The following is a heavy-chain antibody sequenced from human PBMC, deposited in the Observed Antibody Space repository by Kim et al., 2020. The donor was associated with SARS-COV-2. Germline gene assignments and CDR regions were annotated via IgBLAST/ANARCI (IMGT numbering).Heavy chain of an antibody. CDR2: ISGSGGST. Sequence: RGSLRLSCAASGFTFSSYAMSWVRQAPGKGLEWVSAISGSGGSTYYADSVKGRFTISRDNSKNTLYLQMNSLRAEDTAVYYCAKPIVVVPAAIDYWGQGTLVTVSS. CDR1: GFTFSSYA. J-gene: IGHJ4*02. CDR3: AKPIVVVPAAIDY. V-gene: IGHV3-23*01. D-gene: IGHD2-2*02.